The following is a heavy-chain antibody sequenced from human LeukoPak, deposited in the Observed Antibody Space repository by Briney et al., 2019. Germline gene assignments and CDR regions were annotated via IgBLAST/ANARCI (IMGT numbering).Heavy chain of an antibody. CDR3: ARDRLVTAIRYYYYGMDV. CDR2: IYSRGST. D-gene: IGHD2-21*02. Sequence: GGSLRLSCAASGFTVSSNYMSWVRQAPGKGLEWVSVIYSRGSTYYADSVKGRFTISRDNSKNTLYLQMNSLRAEDTAVYYCARDRLVTAIRYYYYGMDVWGQGTTVTVSS. J-gene: IGHJ6*02. V-gene: IGHV3-66*03. CDR1: GFTVSSNY.